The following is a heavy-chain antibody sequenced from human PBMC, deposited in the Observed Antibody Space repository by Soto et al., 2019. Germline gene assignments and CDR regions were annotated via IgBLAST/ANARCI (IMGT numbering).Heavy chain of an antibody. V-gene: IGHV1-69*13. CDR1: GGTFSSYA. J-gene: IGHJ6*02. Sequence: GASVKVSCKASGGTFSSYAISWVRQAPGQGLEWMGGIIPIFGTANYAQKFQGRVTITADESTSTAYMELSSLRSEDTAVYYCARALYDSSGYYYYYYGTDVWGQGTTVTVSS. CDR3: ARALYDSSGYYYYYYGTDV. D-gene: IGHD3-22*01. CDR2: IIPIFGTA.